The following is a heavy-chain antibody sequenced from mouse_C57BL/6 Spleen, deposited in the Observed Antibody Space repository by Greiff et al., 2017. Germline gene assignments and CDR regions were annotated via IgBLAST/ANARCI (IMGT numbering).Heavy chain of an antibody. J-gene: IGHJ4*01. D-gene: IGHD2-3*01. CDR2: IDPSDSYT. CDR3: ARAGYYLGAMDY. CDR1: GYTFTSYW. V-gene: IGHV1-69*01. Sequence: VQLQQPGAELVMPGASVKLSCKASGYTFTSYWMHWVKQRPGQGLEWIGEIDPSDSYTNYNQKFKGKATLTVDKSSSTAYMQLSSLTSEDTAVYYCARAGYYLGAMDYWGQGTSVTVSS.